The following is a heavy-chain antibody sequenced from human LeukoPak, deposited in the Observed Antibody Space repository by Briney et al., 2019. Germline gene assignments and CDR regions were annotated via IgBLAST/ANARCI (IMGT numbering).Heavy chain of an antibody. J-gene: IGHJ4*02. D-gene: IGHD6-13*01. CDR2: ISSSGSTI. V-gene: IGHV3-48*03. CDR1: GFTFSSYE. Sequence: GGSLRLSCAASGFTFSSYEMNWVRQAPGKALEWVSYISSSGSTIYYADSVKGRFTISRDNAKNSLYLQMNSLRAEDTAVYYCARGGSSWYYYWGQGTLVTVSS. CDR3: ARGGSSWYYY.